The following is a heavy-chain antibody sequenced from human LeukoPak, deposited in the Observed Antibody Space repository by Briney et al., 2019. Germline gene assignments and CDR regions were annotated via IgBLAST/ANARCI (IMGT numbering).Heavy chain of an antibody. V-gene: IGHV3-64*01. CDR2: ISSNGGST. J-gene: IGHJ5*02. CDR3: ASLPRFDP. CDR1: GFTFSSYA. Sequence: GGSLRLSCAASGFTFSSYAMHWVRQAPGKGLEYVSAISSNGGSTYYANSVKGRFTISRDNSKNTLYLQMGSLRAEDMAVYHCASLPRFDPWGQGTLVTVSS.